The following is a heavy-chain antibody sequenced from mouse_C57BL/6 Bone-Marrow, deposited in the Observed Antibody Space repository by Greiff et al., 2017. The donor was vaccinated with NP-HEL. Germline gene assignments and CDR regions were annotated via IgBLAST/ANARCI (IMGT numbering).Heavy chain of an antibody. J-gene: IGHJ1*03. CDR1: GYAFSSSW. Sequence: VQLKQSGPELVKPGASVKISCKASGYAFSSSWMNWVKQRPGKGLEWIGRIYPGDGDTNYNGKFKGKATLTADKSSSTAYMQLSSLTSEDSAVYFCARELRYWYFDVWGTGTTVTVSS. V-gene: IGHV1-82*01. CDR2: IYPGDGDT. CDR3: ARELRYWYFDV. D-gene: IGHD1-1*01.